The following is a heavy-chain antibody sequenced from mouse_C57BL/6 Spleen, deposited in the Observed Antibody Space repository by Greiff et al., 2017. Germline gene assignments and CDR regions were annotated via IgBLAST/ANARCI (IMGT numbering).Heavy chain of an antibody. CDR2: ISYDGSN. J-gene: IGHJ2*01. V-gene: IGHV3-6*01. CDR1: GYSITSCYY. D-gene: IGHD1-1*01. Sequence: DVQLQESGPGLVKPSQSLSLTCPVTGYSITSCYYWNWIRQFPGNKLEWMGYISYDGSNNYNPSLKNRISITRDTSKNQFFLKLNSVTTEDTATYYCARGSHYYGSSYYYWGQGTTLTVSS. CDR3: ARGSHYYGSSYYY.